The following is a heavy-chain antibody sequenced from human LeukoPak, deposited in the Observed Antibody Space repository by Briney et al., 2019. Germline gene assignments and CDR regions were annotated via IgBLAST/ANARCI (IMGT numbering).Heavy chain of an antibody. J-gene: IGHJ4*02. V-gene: IGHV4-59*08. D-gene: IGHD3-22*01. CDR1: GGSISSYY. CDR2: IYYSGST. Sequence: SETLSLTCTVSGGSISSYYWSWIRQPPGKGLEWIGYIYYSGSTNFNPSLKSRVTISVDTSKNQFSLKLSSVTAADTAVYYCARIQGDYYDSSGYLAIDYWGQGTLVTVSS. CDR3: ARIQGDYYDSSGYLAIDY.